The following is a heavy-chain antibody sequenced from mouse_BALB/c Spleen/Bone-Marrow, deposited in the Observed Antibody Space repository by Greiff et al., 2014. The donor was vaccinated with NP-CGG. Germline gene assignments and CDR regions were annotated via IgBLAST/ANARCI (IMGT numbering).Heavy chain of an antibody. CDR1: GYTFTNYW. CDR3: TRWLPYAMDY. J-gene: IGHJ4*01. CDR2: IYPSDSYT. D-gene: IGHD2-2*01. V-gene: IGHV1-69*02. Sequence: VHLVESGAELVRPGASVKLSCKASGYTFTNYWINWVKQRPEQGLEWIGNIYPSDSYTNYNQKFKDKATLTVDRSSSTAYMQLSSPTSEDSAVYYCTRWLPYAMDYWGQGTSVTVSS.